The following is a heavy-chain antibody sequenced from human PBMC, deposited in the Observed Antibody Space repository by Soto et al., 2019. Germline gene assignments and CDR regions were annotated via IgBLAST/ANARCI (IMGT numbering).Heavy chain of an antibody. CDR1: GFIFSTYA. V-gene: IGHV3-30-3*02. CDR3: AKLRSIWDAFDI. D-gene: IGHD3-3*02. J-gene: IGHJ3*02. Sequence: PGGSLRLSCAAYGFIFSTYAMHWVRQAPGKGLEWVAVILYDGTSKYYADSVEGRFTISRDNSKNTLYLQMSSLRAEDTAVYYCAKLRSIWDAFDIWGQGTMVTVSS. CDR2: ILYDGTSK.